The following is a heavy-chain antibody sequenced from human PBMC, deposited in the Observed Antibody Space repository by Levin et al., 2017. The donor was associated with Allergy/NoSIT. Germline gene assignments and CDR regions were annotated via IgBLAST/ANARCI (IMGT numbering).Heavy chain of an antibody. Sequence: SETLSLTCTVSGGSISDYYWSWIWQPPGKGLEWIGYVSDSGSTNYNPSLKSRVTISVDTSKNQFSLKLSSVTAADTAVYFCARQQRDSYGLFDYWGQGTLVTVSS. V-gene: IGHV4-59*08. J-gene: IGHJ4*02. CDR2: VSDSGST. D-gene: IGHD5-18*01. CDR1: GGSISDYY. CDR3: ARQQRDSYGLFDY.